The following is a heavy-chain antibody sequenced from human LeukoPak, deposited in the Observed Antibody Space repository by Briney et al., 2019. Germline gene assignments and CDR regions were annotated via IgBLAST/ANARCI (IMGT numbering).Heavy chain of an antibody. Sequence: SETLSLTCAVSGGPISRSSYYWGWIRQPPGKGLEWIGSIYYSGSTYYNPSLKSRVTISVDTSKNQFSLKLSSVTAADTAVYYCTRDPHPSVPYYFDSWGQGALVTVSS. V-gene: IGHV4-39*07. J-gene: IGHJ4*02. CDR2: IYYSGST. D-gene: IGHD5/OR15-5a*01. CDR3: TRDPHPSVPYYFDS. CDR1: GGPISRSSYY.